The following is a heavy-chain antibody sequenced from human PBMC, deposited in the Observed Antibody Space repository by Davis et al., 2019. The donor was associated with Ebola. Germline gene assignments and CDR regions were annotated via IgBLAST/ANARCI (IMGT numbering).Heavy chain of an antibody. J-gene: IGHJ6*02. CDR3: ARFHGDYGYFYGMDV. V-gene: IGHV5-51*01. CDR2: IYPGDSDT. CDR1: GYSFTGNW. Sequence: GESLKISCKGSGYSFTGNWIGWVRQMPGKGLEWMGIIYPGDSDTRYSPSFQGQVTFSADKSISTAYLQWRSLKASDTAMYYCARFHGDYGYFYGMDVWGQGTTVTVSS. D-gene: IGHD4-17*01.